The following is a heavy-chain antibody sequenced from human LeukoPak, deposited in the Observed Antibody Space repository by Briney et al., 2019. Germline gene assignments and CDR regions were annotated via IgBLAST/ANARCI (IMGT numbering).Heavy chain of an antibody. Sequence: ASVKVSCKASGYSFTSYYMHWVRQAPGQGLEWMGLINPSGSSTTYAQKFQGRVTMTRDMFTSTDYMELTSLTSDDTAVYYCARILRYFDWLFFDYWGQGTLVTVSS. CDR2: INPSGSST. V-gene: IGHV1-46*01. CDR1: GYSFTSYY. D-gene: IGHD3-9*01. J-gene: IGHJ4*02. CDR3: ARILRYFDWLFFDY.